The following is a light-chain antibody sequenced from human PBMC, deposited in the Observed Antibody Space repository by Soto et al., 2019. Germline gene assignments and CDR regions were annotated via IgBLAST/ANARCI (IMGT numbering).Light chain of an antibody. CDR3: QQYNAWPRT. V-gene: IGKV3-15*01. CDR2: DAS. CDR1: LSVSRN. Sequence: EIVMTQSPATLSVSPGERATLSCRASLSVSRNLAWYQQKPVQAPRLLIFDASTSATGIPARFSGSGSGTEFTLTITSLQSEDFAVYYCQQYNAWPRTFGQGTKVEIK. J-gene: IGKJ1*01.